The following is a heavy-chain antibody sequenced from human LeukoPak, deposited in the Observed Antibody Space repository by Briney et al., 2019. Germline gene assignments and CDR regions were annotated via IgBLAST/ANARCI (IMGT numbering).Heavy chain of an antibody. CDR2: ISGSGIST. V-gene: IGHV3-23*01. Sequence: GGSLRLSCEASGFTFNYYAMNWVRQAPGKGLEWVSAISGSGISTYYADSVKGRFTISRDNSKNTLYLQMNSLRAEDTAVYYCAKGDTKGYCINVLCRYYFESWGQGALVTVSS. CDR1: GFTFNYYA. CDR3: AKGDTKGYCINVLCRYYFES. D-gene: IGHD2-8*01. J-gene: IGHJ4*02.